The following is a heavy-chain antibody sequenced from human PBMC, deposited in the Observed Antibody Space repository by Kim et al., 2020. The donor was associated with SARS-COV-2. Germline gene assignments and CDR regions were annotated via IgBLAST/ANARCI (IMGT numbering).Heavy chain of an antibody. D-gene: IGHD4-17*01. Sequence: ASVKVSCRASGYTFINYGISWVRQAPGQGLEWVGWINAYNGKTEYPQNLQGRVTMTTDTSTNTAYMELRSLRSDDTAVYYCARDRDYGVNSGDYWGQGTLVTVSS. V-gene: IGHV1-18*04. J-gene: IGHJ4*02. CDR1: GYTFINYG. CDR3: ARDRDYGVNSGDY. CDR2: INAYNGKT.